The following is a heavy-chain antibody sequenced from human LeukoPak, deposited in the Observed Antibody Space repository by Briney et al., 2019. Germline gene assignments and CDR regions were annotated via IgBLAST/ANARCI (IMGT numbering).Heavy chain of an antibody. V-gene: IGHV3-23*01. CDR3: VRGAYSSSWLNFDY. CDR1: GFTLSSYG. CDR2: TSGRGGGT. D-gene: IGHD6-13*01. J-gene: IGHJ4*02. Sequence: GGSLRLSCAASGFTLSSYGMSWVRQAPGKGLEWVSATSGRGGGTYYADSVKGRFTVSRDNSKNTLYLQMNSLRAEDTAVYYCVRGAYSSSWLNFDYWGQGTLVTVSS.